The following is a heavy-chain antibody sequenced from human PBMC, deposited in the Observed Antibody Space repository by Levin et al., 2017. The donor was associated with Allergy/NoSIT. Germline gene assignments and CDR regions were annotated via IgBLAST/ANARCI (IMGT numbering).Heavy chain of an antibody. D-gene: IGHD4-17*01. Sequence: GGSLRLSCAASGFTFSSYGMHWVRQAPGKGLEWVAVISYDGSNKYYADSVKGRFTISRDNSKNTLYLQMNSLRAEDTAVYYCAKDAPVTTLVYFQHWGQGTLVTVSS. CDR3: AKDAPVTTLVYFQH. CDR2: ISYDGSNK. J-gene: IGHJ1*01. CDR1: GFTFSSYG. V-gene: IGHV3-30*18.